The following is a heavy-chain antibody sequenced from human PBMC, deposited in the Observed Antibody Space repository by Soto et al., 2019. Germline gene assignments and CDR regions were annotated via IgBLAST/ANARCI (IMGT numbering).Heavy chain of an antibody. CDR2: IYEGETT. V-gene: IGHV4-39*01. D-gene: IGHD3-10*02. CDR1: GASISRTGFH. J-gene: IGHJ4*02. Sequence: QLQLQESGPGLVKPSETLSLTCAVSGASISRTGFHWGWIRQPPGQELEWIGSIYEGETTFYNSSLKSRVTLSADTSKNHFSLKLSSVTAADTAVYYCARRCSGHTFDYWGQGTLVTVSS. CDR3: ARRCSGHTFDY.